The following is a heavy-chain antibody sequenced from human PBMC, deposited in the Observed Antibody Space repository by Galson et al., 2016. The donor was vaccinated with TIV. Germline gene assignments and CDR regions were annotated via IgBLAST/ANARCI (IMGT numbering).Heavy chain of an antibody. D-gene: IGHD3-22*01. Sequence: QSGAEVTKPGESLKISCKASGYRFTNHWIGWVRQMPGKGLEWMGVIYPGDSDTRYSPSFQGQVTISADKSSSTAHPQWSSLKASDTAMYYCARLEGYDDSASDYWGQGTLVTVSS. V-gene: IGHV5-51*01. CDR3: ARLEGYDDSASDY. J-gene: IGHJ4*02. CDR2: IYPGDSDT. CDR1: GYRFTNHW.